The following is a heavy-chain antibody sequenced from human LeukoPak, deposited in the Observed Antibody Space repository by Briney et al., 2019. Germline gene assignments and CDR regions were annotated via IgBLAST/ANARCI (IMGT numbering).Heavy chain of an antibody. CDR3: ARTRRSGSYYYYYYGMDV. CDR2: INHSGST. J-gene: IGHJ6*02. V-gene: IGHV4-34*01. D-gene: IGHD3-10*01. Sequence: SETLSLTCAVYGGSFSGYYWSWIRQPPGKGLEWIGEINHSGSTNYNPSLKSRVTISVDTSKNQFSLKLGSVTAADTAVYYCARTRRSGSYYYYYYGMDVWGQGTTVTVSS. CDR1: GGSFSGYY.